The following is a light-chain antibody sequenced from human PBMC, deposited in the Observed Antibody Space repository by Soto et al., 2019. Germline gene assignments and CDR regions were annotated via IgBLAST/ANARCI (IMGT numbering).Light chain of an antibody. V-gene: IGKV3-20*01. CDR3: QQYGSSPGT. Sequence: EIVLTQSPGTLSLSPGERATLSCSASQSVSSSYLAWYQQKPGQAPRLLIYGASSRATGIPDRFSGSGSGTDFTLTISRLEPEDSAVYYCQQYGSSPGTFGQGTKVEIK. J-gene: IGKJ1*01. CDR1: QSVSSSY. CDR2: GAS.